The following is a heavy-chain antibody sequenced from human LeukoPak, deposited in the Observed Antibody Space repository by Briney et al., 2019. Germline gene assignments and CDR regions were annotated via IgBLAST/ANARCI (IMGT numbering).Heavy chain of an antibody. CDR1: GGSISSNNW. J-gene: IGHJ4*02. Sequence: PSETLSLTCAVSGGSISSNNWWGWVRQPPGKGLEWIGQIYYSGSTNYNPSLESRVIMSLDKSRNQLSLRLNSVTAADTAVYHCARHGSYSLGFWGQGALVTVSS. D-gene: IGHD4-23*01. CDR2: IYYSGST. V-gene: IGHV4-4*02. CDR3: ARHGSYSLGF.